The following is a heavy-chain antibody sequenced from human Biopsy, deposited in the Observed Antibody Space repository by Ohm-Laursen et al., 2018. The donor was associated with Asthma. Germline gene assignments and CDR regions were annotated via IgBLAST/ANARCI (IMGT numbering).Heavy chain of an antibody. CDR1: GYTFRSYG. Sequence: AASVKVSCKASGYTFRSYGVSWVRQAPGQGLEWMGGLIPVLGTPDHAQMFEGRVTITADESTSTAYMELSSLSSEDTAVYYCARGYSGSDRIVYYYSGLEVWGQGTTVTVSS. CDR3: ARGYSGSDRIVYYYSGLEV. D-gene: IGHD5-12*01. V-gene: IGHV1-69*13. CDR2: LIPVLGTP. J-gene: IGHJ6*02.